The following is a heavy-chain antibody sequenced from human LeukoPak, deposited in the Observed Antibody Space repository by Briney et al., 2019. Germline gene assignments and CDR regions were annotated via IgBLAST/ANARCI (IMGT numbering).Heavy chain of an antibody. CDR1: VGSISIYY. CDR2: IYTSGST. J-gene: IGHJ5*02. CDR3: ARIYDSSGVGWFDP. D-gene: IGHD3-22*01. Sequence: SETLSLTCTVSVGSISIYYWIWIRQPPGKGLECIGYIYTSGSTNYNPSLQSRVTISVDTSKNQFSLKLSSVTAADTAVYYCARIYDSSGVGWFDPWGQGTLVTVYS. V-gene: IGHV4-4*09.